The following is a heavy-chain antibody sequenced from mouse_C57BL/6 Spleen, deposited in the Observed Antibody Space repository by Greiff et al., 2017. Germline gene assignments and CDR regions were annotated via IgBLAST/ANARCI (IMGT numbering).Heavy chain of an antibody. Sequence: VQLQQSGAELARPGASVKLSCKASGYTFTSYGISWVKQRPGQGLEWIGEIYPRSGNTYYNEKFKGKATLTADKSSSTAYMELRSLTSEDSAVYFCARWEDDYDSYYAMDYWGQGTSVTVSS. J-gene: IGHJ4*01. CDR2: IYPRSGNT. D-gene: IGHD2-4*01. V-gene: IGHV1-81*01. CDR1: GYTFTSYG. CDR3: ARWEDDYDSYYAMDY.